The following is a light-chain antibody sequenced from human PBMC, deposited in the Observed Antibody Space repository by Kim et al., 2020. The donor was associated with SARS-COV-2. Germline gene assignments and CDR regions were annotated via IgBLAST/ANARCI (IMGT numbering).Light chain of an antibody. Sequence: ALGQTVRITCQGDSLRSDYATWYQQRPGQAPVLVIYGKNNRPSGIPDRFSGSSSGDTASLTITGAQAEDEADYYCNSRDTSAKLVLFGGGTQLTVL. J-gene: IGLJ2*01. CDR1: SLRSDY. CDR3: NSRDTSAKLVL. V-gene: IGLV3-19*01. CDR2: GKN.